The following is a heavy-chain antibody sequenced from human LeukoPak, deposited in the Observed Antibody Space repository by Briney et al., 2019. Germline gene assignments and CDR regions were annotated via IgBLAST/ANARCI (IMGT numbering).Heavy chain of an antibody. CDR1: GYTFTSYG. Sequence: ASVKVSCKASGYTFTSYGISWVRQAPGQGLEWMGWISAYNGNTNYAQKLQGRVTMTTDTSTSTAYMELRSLRSDDTAVYYCARVSHYDFWSGYPIGFDPWGQGTLVTVSS. J-gene: IGHJ5*02. CDR3: ARVSHYDFWSGYPIGFDP. CDR2: ISAYNGNT. V-gene: IGHV1-18*01. D-gene: IGHD3-3*01.